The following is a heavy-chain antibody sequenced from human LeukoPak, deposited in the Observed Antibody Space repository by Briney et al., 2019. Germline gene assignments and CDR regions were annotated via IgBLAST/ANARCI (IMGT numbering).Heavy chain of an antibody. J-gene: IGHJ4*02. V-gene: IGHV3-23*01. CDR2: ISDSGGGT. CDR3: GRRHAPRV. CDR1: GFTFSIFA. Sequence: GGSLRLSCAASGFTFSIFAMSWVRQAPGKGLEWVSAISDSGGGTYYADSVKGRFTISRDNSKNTLYLQMNSLRAEDTALYYCGRRHAPRVWGQGTLVTVSS.